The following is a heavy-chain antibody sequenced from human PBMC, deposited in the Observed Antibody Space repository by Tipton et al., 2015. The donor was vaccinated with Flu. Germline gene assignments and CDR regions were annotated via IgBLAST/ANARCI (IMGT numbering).Heavy chain of an antibody. CDR3: ARARTPYYYYAMNV. CDR1: GDSIGSDYC. J-gene: IGHJ6*02. CDR2: IYDTVTS. Sequence: TLSLTCSVSGDSIGSDYCWGWVRQPPGKGLEWIGYIYDTVTSNYNPSLKSRLTISVDSSKNQLSLKLTSVTAADTAVYYCARARTPYYYYAMNVWGQGTTVTVSS. D-gene: IGHD3-16*01. V-gene: IGHV4-61*01.